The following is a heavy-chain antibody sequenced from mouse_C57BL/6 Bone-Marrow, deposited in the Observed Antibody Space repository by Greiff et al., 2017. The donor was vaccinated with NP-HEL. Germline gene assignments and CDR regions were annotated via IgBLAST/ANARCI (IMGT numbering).Heavy chain of an antibody. CDR3: ARLYYYGSSYEGWYFDV. CDR2: INPNYGTT. Sequence: EVQLQQSGPELVKPGASVKISCKASGYSFTDYNMNWVKQSNGKSLEWIGVINPNYGTTRYNQKFKCKATLTVDQSSSTAYMQLNSLTSEDSAVYYCARLYYYGSSYEGWYFDVWGTGTTVTVSS. CDR1: GYSFTDYN. V-gene: IGHV1-39*01. D-gene: IGHD1-1*01. J-gene: IGHJ1*03.